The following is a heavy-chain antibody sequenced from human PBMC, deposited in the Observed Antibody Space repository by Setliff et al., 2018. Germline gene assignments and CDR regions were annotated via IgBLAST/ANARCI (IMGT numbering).Heavy chain of an antibody. D-gene: IGHD5-18*01. Sequence: SETLSLTCAVYGASFSGYYWSWIRQPPGKGLEWIGEINHSGSTNYNPSLKSRVTISVDTSKNQFSLKLSSVTAADTAVYYCARRNTAMVYGFDIWGQGTMVTVSS. J-gene: IGHJ3*02. CDR2: INHSGST. V-gene: IGHV4-34*01. CDR1: GASFSGYY. CDR3: ARRNTAMVYGFDI.